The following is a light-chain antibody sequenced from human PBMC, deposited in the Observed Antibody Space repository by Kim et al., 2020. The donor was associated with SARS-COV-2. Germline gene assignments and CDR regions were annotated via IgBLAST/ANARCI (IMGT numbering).Light chain of an antibody. Sequence: DIQMTQSPSSLSASVGDRVTITCRASQIIGRYLNWYQHKPGKAPKLLIFGASILQSGVPSRFRGSGSGTDFTLTISGLQPVDFATYYCQQSYNTPRTFAQGTKVDIK. CDR1: QIIGRY. CDR3: QQSYNTPRT. J-gene: IGKJ1*01. CDR2: GAS. V-gene: IGKV1-39*01.